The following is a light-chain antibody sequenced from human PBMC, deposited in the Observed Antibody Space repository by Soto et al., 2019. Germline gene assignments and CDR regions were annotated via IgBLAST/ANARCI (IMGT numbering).Light chain of an antibody. CDR1: RSDVGGYNY. J-gene: IGLJ1*01. V-gene: IGLV2-14*01. CDR2: DVS. CDR3: SSYTSSSTLYV. Sequence: SVLTPPASVSGSPGQAITLSCTGTRSDVGGYNYVSWYQQHPGKAPKLMIYDVSNRPSGVSNRFSGSKSGNTASLTISGLQAEDEADYYCSSYTSSSTLYVFGTGTKVTVL.